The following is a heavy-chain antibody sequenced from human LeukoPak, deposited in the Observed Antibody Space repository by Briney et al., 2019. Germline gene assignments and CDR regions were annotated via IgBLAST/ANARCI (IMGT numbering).Heavy chain of an antibody. J-gene: IGHJ5*01. Sequence: ASVKVSCKASGYTFTGSYMHWVRQAPGQGLEWMGWINPNNGGTNYGQKFQGRVTMTWDTSISTAYMELSRLTSDDTAVYYCGRGSDSGNWLDYWGQGALVTVSS. CDR2: INPNNGGT. V-gene: IGHV1-2*02. CDR3: GRGSDSGNWLDY. CDR1: GYTFTGSY. D-gene: IGHD6-19*01.